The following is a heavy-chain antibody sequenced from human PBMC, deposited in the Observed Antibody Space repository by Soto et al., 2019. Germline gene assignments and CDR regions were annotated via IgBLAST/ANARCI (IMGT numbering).Heavy chain of an antibody. V-gene: IGHV1-69*01. J-gene: IGHJ4*02. CDR3: AGGVGYCSGGSCFNLFDY. D-gene: IGHD2-15*01. Sequence: QVHLVQSGAEVKKPGSSVKVSCKASGGTFSSYAISWVRQAPGQGLEWMGGIIPIFGTANYAQKFQGRVTITADESTSTAYMELSSLRSEDTAVYYCAGGVGYCSGGSCFNLFDYWGQGTLVTVSS. CDR2: IIPIFGTA. CDR1: GGTFSSYA.